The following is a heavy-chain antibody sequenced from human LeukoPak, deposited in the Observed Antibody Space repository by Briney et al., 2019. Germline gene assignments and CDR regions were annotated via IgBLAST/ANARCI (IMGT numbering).Heavy chain of an antibody. CDR3: ALSSRDGYNLDY. CDR2: INPYNGVT. V-gene: IGHV1-2*02. CDR1: GYSFIGHY. Sequence: ASVTVSCKASGYSFIGHYLHWARQAPGQGLEWIGWINPYNGVTNYAQKFQGRVTMTRDTSISTANLELTRLRSDDTAVYFCALSSRDGYNLDYWGQGTLVTVSS. J-gene: IGHJ4*02. D-gene: IGHD5-24*01.